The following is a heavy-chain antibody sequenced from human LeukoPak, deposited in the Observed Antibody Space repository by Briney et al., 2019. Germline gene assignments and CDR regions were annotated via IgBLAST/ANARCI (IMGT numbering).Heavy chain of an antibody. J-gene: IGHJ5*02. V-gene: IGHV4-34*01. D-gene: IGHD6-13*01. CDR1: GGSFSGYY. Sequence: SETLSLTCAVYGGSFSGYYWSWIRQPPGKGLEGIGEINHSGSTNYNPSLKSRVTISVDTSKNQFSLKLSSVTAADTAVYYCARGGASSWPLNWFDPWGQGTLVTVSS. CDR3: ARGGASSWPLNWFDP. CDR2: INHSGST.